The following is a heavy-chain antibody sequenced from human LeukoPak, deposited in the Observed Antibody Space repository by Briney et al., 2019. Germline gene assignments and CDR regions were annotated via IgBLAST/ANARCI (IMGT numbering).Heavy chain of an antibody. V-gene: IGHV4-38-2*02. CDR1: GYSISSGYY. CDR2: IYHSGST. J-gene: IGHJ6*02. CDR3: ARDATHGPSIAAAGYYGMDV. D-gene: IGHD6-13*01. Sequence: PSETLSLTCTVSGYSISSGYYWGWIRQPPGKGLEWIGSIYHSGSTYYNPSLNSRVTISVDTSKNQFSLKLSSVTAADTAVFYCARDATHGPSIAAAGYYGMDVWGQGTTVTVSS.